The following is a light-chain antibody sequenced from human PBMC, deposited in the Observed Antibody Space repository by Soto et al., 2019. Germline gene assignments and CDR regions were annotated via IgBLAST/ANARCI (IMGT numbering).Light chain of an antibody. CDR2: ATS. Sequence: DIQMTQSPSSLSASVGDRVTITCRASQSISSYLNWYQQKPGKAPKLLIYATSSLQSGVPSRFSGSGSGTDLTHNISRLSPDDFATYYCQQSYSTPSYTFGQGTKLEIK. V-gene: IGKV1-39*01. J-gene: IGKJ2*01. CDR1: QSISSY. CDR3: QQSYSTPSYT.